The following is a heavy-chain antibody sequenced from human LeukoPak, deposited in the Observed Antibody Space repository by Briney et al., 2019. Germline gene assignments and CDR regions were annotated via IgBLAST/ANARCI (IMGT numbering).Heavy chain of an antibody. D-gene: IGHD6-13*01. CDR1: GFTFSDSW. J-gene: IGHJ4*02. V-gene: IGHV3-15*01. CDR2: IKSRTDGGTT. CDR3: ARYRAAAYFDY. Sequence: GGSLRLSCAASGFTFSDSWMNWVRQAPGKGLEWVGRIKSRTDGGTTGYAAPVKGRFTISRDDSKNTLYLQMNSLKTEDTAVYYCARYRAAAYFDYWGQGTLVTVSS.